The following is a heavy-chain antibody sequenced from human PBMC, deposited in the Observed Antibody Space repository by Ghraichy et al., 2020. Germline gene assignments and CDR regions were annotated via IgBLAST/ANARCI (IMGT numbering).Heavy chain of an antibody. D-gene: IGHD3-3*01. J-gene: IGHJ6*02. CDR1: GGTFSSYA. Sequence: SVKVSCKASGGTFSSYAISWVRQAPGQGLEWMGGIIPIFGTANYAQKFQGRVTITTDESTSTAYVELSSLRSEDTAVYYCASWHWSGYPLIRTYYYYGMDVWGQGTTVTVSS. CDR3: ASWHWSGYPLIRTYYYYGMDV. V-gene: IGHV1-69*05. CDR2: IIPIFGTA.